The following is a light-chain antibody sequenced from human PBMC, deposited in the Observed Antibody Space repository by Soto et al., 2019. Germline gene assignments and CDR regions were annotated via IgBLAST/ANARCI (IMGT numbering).Light chain of an antibody. CDR2: GAS. V-gene: IGKV3-20*01. CDR3: QQYGSSPWT. Sequence: EIVLTQSPGTLSVSPGERATLSCRASQSVSSSYLAWYQQKPGQAPRLLSYGASSRATGIPDRFSGSGSGTDFTLTISRLEPEDFAVYYCQQYGSSPWTFGQGTRWIS. J-gene: IGKJ1*01. CDR1: QSVSSSY.